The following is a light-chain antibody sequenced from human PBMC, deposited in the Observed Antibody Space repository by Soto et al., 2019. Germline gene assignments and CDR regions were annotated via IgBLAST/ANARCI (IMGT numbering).Light chain of an antibody. J-gene: IGLJ1*01. CDR1: SSDVGLYDF. V-gene: IGLV2-14*01. Sequence: QSVLTQPASVSGSPGQSITISCTGASSDVGLYDFVSWYQQHPGKAPKLLIYEVTYRPSGVSSRFSGSKSGNTASLTISGLEAEDEADYSCTSYTGFSIDVFGTGTKVT. CDR2: EVT. CDR3: TSYTGFSIDV.